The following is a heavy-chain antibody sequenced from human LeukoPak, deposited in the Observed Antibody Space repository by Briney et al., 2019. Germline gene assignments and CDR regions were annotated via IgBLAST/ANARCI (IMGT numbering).Heavy chain of an antibody. V-gene: IGHV3-33*06. CDR3: AKDAFDAWSGYYGALDS. Sequence: GRSLRHSCTASGFIFSNYGMHWVRQAPGNGLEWVEVIWYDGGIKYYADSVKGRFTISRDNAKNTLYLQVDSLRDGDTGLYYCAKDAFDAWSGYYGALDSWGQGTLVTVSS. D-gene: IGHD3-3*01. CDR1: GFIFSNYG. CDR2: IWYDGGIK. J-gene: IGHJ4*02.